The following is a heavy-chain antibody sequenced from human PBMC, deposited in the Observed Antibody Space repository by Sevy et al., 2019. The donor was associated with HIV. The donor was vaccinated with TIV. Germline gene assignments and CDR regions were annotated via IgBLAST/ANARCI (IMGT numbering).Heavy chain of an antibody. D-gene: IGHD3-16*01. CDR3: AREAKLGAPLGY. J-gene: IGHJ4*02. V-gene: IGHV4-4*07. CDR1: GGSISLYY. CDR2: IYGGGST. Sequence: SETLSLTCTVSGGSISLYYWSWIRQPAGKGLEWIGHIYGGGSTSYNPPLKSGVTMSVDTSPNQISLKLTSVTAADTAVYYCAREAKLGAPLGYWGQGTLVTVSS.